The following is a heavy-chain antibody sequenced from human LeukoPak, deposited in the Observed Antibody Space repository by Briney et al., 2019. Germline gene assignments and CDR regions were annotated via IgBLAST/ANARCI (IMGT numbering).Heavy chain of an antibody. J-gene: IGHJ3*02. Sequence: PSETLSLTCTVSGGSIRSYYCSWIRQPPGKGLEWIGYIYYSGSTNYNPSLKSRVTISVDTSKNQFSLKLSSVTAADTAVYYCARDGTATPLLMRPGAFDIWGQGTMVTVSS. CDR2: IYYSGST. V-gene: IGHV4-59*01. CDR3: ARDGTATPLLMRPGAFDI. D-gene: IGHD2-15*01. CDR1: GGSIRSYY.